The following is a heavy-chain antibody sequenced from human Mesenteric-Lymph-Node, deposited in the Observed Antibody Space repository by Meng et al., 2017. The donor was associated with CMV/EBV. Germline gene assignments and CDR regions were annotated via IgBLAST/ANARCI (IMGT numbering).Heavy chain of an antibody. Sequence: GSLRLSCTVSGGSISSGYYWGWIRQPPGKGLEWIGSIYHSGSTYYNPSLKSRVTISVDTSKNQFSLKLSSVTAADTAVYYCARVRSDYDFWSGYYSVLWYFDYWGQGTLVTVSS. D-gene: IGHD3-3*01. J-gene: IGHJ4*02. CDR3: ARVRSDYDFWSGYYSVLWYFDY. CDR1: GGSISSGYY. V-gene: IGHV4-38-2*02. CDR2: IYHSGST.